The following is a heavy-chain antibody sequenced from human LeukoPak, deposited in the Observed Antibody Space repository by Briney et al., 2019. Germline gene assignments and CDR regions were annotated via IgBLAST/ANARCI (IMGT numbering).Heavy chain of an antibody. CDR1: GYTFTRYY. Sequence: ASVKVSCKASGYTFTRYYMHWVRQAPGQGLEWMGWINPNSGGTNYAQKFQGRVTMTRDTSISTAYMELSRLRSDDTAVYYCAGYCSSTSCYGFYYYMDVWGKGTTVTVSS. V-gene: IGHV1-2*02. CDR2: INPNSGGT. CDR3: AGYCSSTSCYGFYYYMDV. J-gene: IGHJ6*03. D-gene: IGHD2-2*01.